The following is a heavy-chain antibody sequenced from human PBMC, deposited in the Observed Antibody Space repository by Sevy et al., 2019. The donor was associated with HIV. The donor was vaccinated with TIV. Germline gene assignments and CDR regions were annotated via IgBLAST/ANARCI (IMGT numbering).Heavy chain of an antibody. CDR1: GFGLSNHA. Sequence: GGSLRLSCAASGFGLSNHAMIWVRQAPGKGLEWVAGISYDARKKYYADSVRGRFTISRDNSKNTLYLQMNSLTTEDTAVYYCAVLVGYCSGGRCSIIDFWGQGTLVTVSS. CDR3: AVLVGYCSGGRCSIIDF. D-gene: IGHD2-15*01. CDR2: ISYDARKK. V-gene: IGHV3-30*01. J-gene: IGHJ4*02.